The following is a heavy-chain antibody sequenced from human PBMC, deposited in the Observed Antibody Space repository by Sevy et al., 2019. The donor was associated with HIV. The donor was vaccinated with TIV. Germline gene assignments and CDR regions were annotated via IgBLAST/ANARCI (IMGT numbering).Heavy chain of an antibody. CDR3: ARGYGYLQF. CDR1: GYTFTGYY. V-gene: IGHV1-46*01. D-gene: IGHD1-1*01. J-gene: IGHJ4*02. Sequence: ASVKVSCKASGYTFTGYYMNWVRQAPGQGLEWMGKINPRGGSTRYEQKFQGRLTMTRETSTRTVYMEFTSLRSDDTAVYFCARGYGYLQFWGQGTLVTVSS. CDR2: INPRGGST.